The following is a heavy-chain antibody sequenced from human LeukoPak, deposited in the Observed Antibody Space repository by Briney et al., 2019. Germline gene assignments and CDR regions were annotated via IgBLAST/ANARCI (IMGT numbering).Heavy chain of an antibody. Sequence: PGGSLRLSCAASGFTVSSNYMSWVRQAPGKGLERVSVIYSGGSTYYADSVKGRFTISRDNSKNTLYLQMNSLRAEDTAVYYCARDRGYYYDSSGYRDYWGQGTLVTVSS. J-gene: IGHJ4*02. D-gene: IGHD3-22*01. CDR3: ARDRGYYYDSSGYRDY. CDR2: IYSGGST. CDR1: GFTVSSNY. V-gene: IGHV3-66*02.